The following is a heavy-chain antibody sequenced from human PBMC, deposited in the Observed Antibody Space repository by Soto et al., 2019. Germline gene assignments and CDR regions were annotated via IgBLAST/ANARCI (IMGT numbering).Heavy chain of an antibody. V-gene: IGHV3-23*01. Sequence: EMQLLESGGGLVQPGGSLRLSCAVSGFTFSSYGMTWVRQAPGKGLEWISFSSATGSGTYYADSVKGRFTISRDNSKNTLYLQMTCLRADDMAVYYCAKDRRAGGNYGFYSDFWGQGAVVIVSS. CDR2: SSATGSGT. CDR1: GFTFSSYG. J-gene: IGHJ4*02. CDR3: AKDRRAGGNYGFYSDF. D-gene: IGHD1-7*01.